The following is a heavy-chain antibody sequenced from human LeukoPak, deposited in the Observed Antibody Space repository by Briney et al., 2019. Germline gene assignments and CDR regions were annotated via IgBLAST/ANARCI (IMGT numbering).Heavy chain of an antibody. V-gene: IGHV3-11*01. CDR1: GFTFSDYY. CDR3: ARAQYSGSFRHFDY. Sequence: GGSLRLSCAASGFTFSDYYMSWIRQAPGKGLEWVSYISSSGSTIYYADSVKGRFTISRDNAKNSLYLQMNSLRAEDTAVYYCARAQYSGSFRHFDYWGQGTLVTVSS. J-gene: IGHJ4*02. D-gene: IGHD1-26*01. CDR2: ISSSGSTI.